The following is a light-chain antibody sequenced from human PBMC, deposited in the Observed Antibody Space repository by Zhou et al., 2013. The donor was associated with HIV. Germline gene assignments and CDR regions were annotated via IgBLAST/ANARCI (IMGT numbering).Light chain of an antibody. Sequence: IQMTQSPSIVSASLGVRVTITCRANETVGRSLAWYQQKRGKAPSLVIYETSILDKGVPSRFAGSGSGTEFILTISSLQPEDLGVYYCQHSYTTPLSFGGGTRVEI. CDR3: QHSYTTPLS. CDR2: ETS. CDR1: ETVGRS. J-gene: IGKJ4*01. V-gene: IGKV1-5*01.